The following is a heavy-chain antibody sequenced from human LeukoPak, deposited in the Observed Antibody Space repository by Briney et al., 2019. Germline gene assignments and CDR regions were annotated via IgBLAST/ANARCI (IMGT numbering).Heavy chain of an antibody. CDR2: IHYSGSI. V-gene: IGHV4-59*08. J-gene: IGHJ4*02. CDR1: GGSISRYY. D-gene: IGHD1-26*01. CDR3: ARRATSGPPYYLDY. Sequence: SQTLSLTCTVSGGSISRYYWSWVWQPPGKGMEWIGYIHYSGSINYNPSLKSRVTMSVDTSKNHFSLRLSSVTAADTAIYYCARRATSGPPYYLDYWGQGILVTVSS.